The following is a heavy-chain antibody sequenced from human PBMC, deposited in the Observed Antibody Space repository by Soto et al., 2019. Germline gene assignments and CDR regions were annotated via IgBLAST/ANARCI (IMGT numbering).Heavy chain of an antibody. Sequence: XSVKVSCKASGYTFTSYGIIWVRQAPGQGLEWMGWISAYNGNTNYAQKLQGRVTMTTDTSTSTAYMELRSLRSDDTAVYYCARDVKAGSGSYPLDYWGQGTLVTVSS. CDR1: GYTFTSYG. J-gene: IGHJ4*02. CDR3: ARDVKAGSGSYPLDY. V-gene: IGHV1-18*01. CDR2: ISAYNGNT. D-gene: IGHD3-10*01.